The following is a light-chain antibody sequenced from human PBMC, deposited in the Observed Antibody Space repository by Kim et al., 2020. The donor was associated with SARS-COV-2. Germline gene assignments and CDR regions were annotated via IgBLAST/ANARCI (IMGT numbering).Light chain of an antibody. Sequence: IQLTQSPSSVSASVGDRVTITCRASQDINTWLGWYQQKPGKAPKLLIYGASNLQSGVPSRFSGSGSGTDFTLTISRLQPDDCATYFCQQANSFPPCTFGQGTKVYIK. V-gene: IGKV1-12*01. CDR3: QQANSFPPCT. J-gene: IGKJ1*01. CDR1: QDINTW. CDR2: GAS.